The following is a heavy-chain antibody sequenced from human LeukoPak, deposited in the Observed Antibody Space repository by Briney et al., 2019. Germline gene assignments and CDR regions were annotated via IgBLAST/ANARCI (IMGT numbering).Heavy chain of an antibody. CDR1: GFTFSSYA. CDR3: ARVAGRSVDY. V-gene: IGHV3-23*01. CDR2: ISSSGSGGNT. Sequence: PGGSLRLSCAASGFTFSSYAMSWARQAPGKGLEWVSGISSSGSGGNTYYADSVKGRFTISRDNAKNSLYLQMNSLRAEDTAVYYCARVAGRSVDYWGQGTLVTVSS. J-gene: IGHJ4*02. D-gene: IGHD6-25*01.